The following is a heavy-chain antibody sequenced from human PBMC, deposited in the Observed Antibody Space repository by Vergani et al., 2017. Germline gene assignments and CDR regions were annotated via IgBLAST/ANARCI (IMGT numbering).Heavy chain of an antibody. J-gene: IGHJ6*02. CDR1: GFTFSSYW. D-gene: IGHD2-2*01. CDR2: INSDGSST. CDR3: ASDQYPPRRQLYGMDV. Sequence: EVQLVESGGGLVQPGGSLRLSCAASGFTFSSYWMHWVRQAPGKGLVWVSRINSDGSSTSYADSVKGRFTISRDNAKNTLYLQMNSLRAEDTAVYYCASDQYPPRRQLYGMDVWGQGTTVTVSS. V-gene: IGHV3-74*01.